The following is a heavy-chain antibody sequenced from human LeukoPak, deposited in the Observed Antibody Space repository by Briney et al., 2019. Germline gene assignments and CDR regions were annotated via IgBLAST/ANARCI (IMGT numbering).Heavy chain of an antibody. CDR3: ARDPYGSGALGLDY. Sequence: GGSLRLSCAASRFTFSSYSMNWVRQAPGKGLEWVSSISSSSSYIYYADSVKGRFTISRDNAKNSLYLQMNSLRAEDTAVYYCARDPYGSGALGLDYWGQGTLVTVSS. CDR2: ISSSSSYI. V-gene: IGHV3-21*01. D-gene: IGHD3-10*01. J-gene: IGHJ4*02. CDR1: RFTFSSYS.